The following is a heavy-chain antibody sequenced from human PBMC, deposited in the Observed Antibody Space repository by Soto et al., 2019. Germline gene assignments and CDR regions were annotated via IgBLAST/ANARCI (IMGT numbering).Heavy chain of an antibody. D-gene: IGHD4-17*01. V-gene: IGHV3-15*01. Sequence: ESGGGLVKPGGSLRLSCAASGFTFSNAWMSWVRQAPGKGLEWVGRIKSKTDGGTTDYAAPVKGRFTISRDDSKNTLYLQINSLKTEDTAVYYCTTGATVTTVAFDIWGQGTMVTVSS. CDR3: TTGATVTTVAFDI. CDR1: GFTFSNAW. J-gene: IGHJ3*02. CDR2: IKSKTDGGTT.